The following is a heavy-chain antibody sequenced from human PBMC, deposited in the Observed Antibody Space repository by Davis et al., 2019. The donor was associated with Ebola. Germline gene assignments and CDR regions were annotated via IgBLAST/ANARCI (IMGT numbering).Heavy chain of an antibody. D-gene: IGHD3-10*01. CDR2: IYYSGST. V-gene: IGHV4-59*01. CDR1: GGSISSYY. Sequence: PSETLSLTCTVSGGSISSYYWSWIRQPPGKGLEWIGYIYYSGSTNYNPSLKSRVTISVDTSKNQFSLKLSSVTAADTAVYYCAREGVPHYYYYYMDVWGKGTTVTVSS. CDR3: AREGVPHYYYYYMDV. J-gene: IGHJ6*03.